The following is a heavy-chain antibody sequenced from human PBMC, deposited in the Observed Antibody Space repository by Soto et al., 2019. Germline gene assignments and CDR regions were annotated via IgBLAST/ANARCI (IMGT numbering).Heavy chain of an antibody. D-gene: IGHD2-8*01. CDR2: IYPGDSDL. Sequence: GESLKISCKGSGYKFTNFWIGWLRQIPWKGLEWMGIIYPGDSDLKYSPSFQGQVTISADKSISTAYLQWSSLKASDTAMYYCARQNGAFDIWGPGTMVTVS. J-gene: IGHJ3*02. V-gene: IGHV5-51*01. CDR3: ARQNGAFDI. CDR1: GYKFTNFW.